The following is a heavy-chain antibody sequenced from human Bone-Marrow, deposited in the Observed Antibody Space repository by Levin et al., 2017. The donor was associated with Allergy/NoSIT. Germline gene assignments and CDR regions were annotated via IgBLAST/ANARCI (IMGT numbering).Heavy chain of an antibody. V-gene: IGHV3-30-3*01. CDR3: ARDWGFWSGYFQVAYGMDV. D-gene: IGHD3-3*01. CDR2: ISYDGSNK. Sequence: GGSLRLSCAASEFTFSSYAMHWVRQAPGKGLEWVAVISYDGSNKYYADSVKGRFTISRDNSKNTLYLQMNSLRAEDTAVYHCARDWGFWSGYFQVAYGMDVWGQGTTVTVSS. CDR1: EFTFSSYA. J-gene: IGHJ6*02.